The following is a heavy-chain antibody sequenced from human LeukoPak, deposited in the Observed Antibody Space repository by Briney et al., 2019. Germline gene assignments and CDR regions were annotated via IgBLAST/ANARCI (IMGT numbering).Heavy chain of an antibody. CDR1: GSAFTSYS. V-gene: IGHV1-18*01. CDR3: ARDFPLVVGATTDYFDY. D-gene: IGHD1-26*01. CDR2: ICTYNGNT. J-gene: IGHJ4*02. Sequence: ASVTLSCTSSGSAFTSYSISWVWHGPGQGHGWVWWICTYNGNTNYAQKLQGRVTMTTDTSTSTAYMELRSLRSDDTAVYYCARDFPLVVGATTDYFDYWGQGTLVTVSS.